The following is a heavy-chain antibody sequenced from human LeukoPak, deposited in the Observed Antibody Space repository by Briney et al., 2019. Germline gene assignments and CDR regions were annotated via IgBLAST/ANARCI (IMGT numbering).Heavy chain of an antibody. Sequence: ASVKVSCKASGYTFTGYYMHWVRQAPGQGLEWMGWINPNSGGTNYAQKFQGRVTMTRDTSISTAYMELSRLRSDDTAVYYCARGYSGYAGNWFDPWGQGTLVTVSS. CDR2: INPNSGGT. CDR1: GYTFTGYY. J-gene: IGHJ5*02. D-gene: IGHD5-12*01. V-gene: IGHV1-2*02. CDR3: ARGYSGYAGNWFDP.